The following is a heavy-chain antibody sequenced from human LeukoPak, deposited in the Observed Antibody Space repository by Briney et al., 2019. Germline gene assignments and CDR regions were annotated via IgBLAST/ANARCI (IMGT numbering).Heavy chain of an antibody. V-gene: IGHV3-30*04. CDR2: ISYDGSNK. D-gene: IGHD4-23*01. J-gene: IGHJ4*02. CDR3: ARSYGGNLLAFDY. Sequence: GRSLRLSCAASGFTFSSYAMHWVRQAPGKGLEWVAVISYDGSNKYYADSVKGRFTISRDNSKNTLYLQMNSLRAEDTAVYYCARSYGGNLLAFDYWGQGTLVTVSS. CDR1: GFTFSSYA.